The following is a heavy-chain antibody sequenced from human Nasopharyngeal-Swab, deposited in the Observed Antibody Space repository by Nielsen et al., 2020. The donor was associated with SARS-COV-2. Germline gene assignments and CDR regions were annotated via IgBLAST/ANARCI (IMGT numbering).Heavy chain of an antibody. D-gene: IGHD1-26*01. CDR3: ARLRYYSSDY. Sequence: GESLKISCAASEFTFNTYDMNWVRQAPGKGLEWPSYISSSSRTIYYADSVKGRFTISRDNAKNSLYLQMNTLRDEDTAVYYYARLRYYSSDYWGQGTLVTVSS. CDR1: EFTFNTYD. CDR2: ISSSSRTI. J-gene: IGHJ4*02. V-gene: IGHV3-48*02.